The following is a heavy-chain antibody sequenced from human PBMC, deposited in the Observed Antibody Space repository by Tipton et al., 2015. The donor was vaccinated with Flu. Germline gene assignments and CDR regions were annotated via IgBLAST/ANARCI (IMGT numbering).Heavy chain of an antibody. CDR1: GFTVSSNY. J-gene: IGHJ6*02. CDR2: IYSGGST. D-gene: IGHD3-22*01. CDR3: SRVTYYYDSSGYYYGMDV. Sequence: SLRLSCAASGFTVSSNYMSWVRQAPGKGLEWVSVIYSGGSTYYADSVKGRFTISRDNSKNTLYLQINSLRAEETAVYYCSRVTYYYDSSGYYYGMDVWGRGTTVTVSS. V-gene: IGHV3-53*01.